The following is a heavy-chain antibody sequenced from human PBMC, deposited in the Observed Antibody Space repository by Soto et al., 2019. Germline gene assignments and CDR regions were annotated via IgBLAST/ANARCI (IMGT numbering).Heavy chain of an antibody. CDR1: GGTFSSYA. V-gene: IGHV1-69*01. Sequence: QVQLVQSGAEVKKPGSSVKVSCKASGGTFSSYAISWVRQAPGQGLEWMGGIIPIFGTANYVQKFQGRVTITADESTSTAYMELSSLRSEDTAVYYCARESISSSYYYYYGMDVWGQGTTVTVSS. CDR2: IIPIFGTA. D-gene: IGHD6-6*01. J-gene: IGHJ6*02. CDR3: ARESISSSYYYYYGMDV.